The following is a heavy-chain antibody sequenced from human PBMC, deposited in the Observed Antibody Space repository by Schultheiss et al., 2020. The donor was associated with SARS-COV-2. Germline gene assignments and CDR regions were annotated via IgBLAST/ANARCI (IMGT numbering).Heavy chain of an antibody. V-gene: IGHV3-30*07. CDR2: ISYAGSNE. CDR1: GFTLSNYA. J-gene: IGHJ6*02. Sequence: GESLKISCGASGFTLSNYAMHWVRQAPGKGLEWVAVISYAGSNEYYADSVKGRFTISRDNAKNSLYLQMNSLRAEDTAVYYCARDLSGHYGDSRYGMDVWGQGTTVTVSS. D-gene: IGHD4-17*01. CDR3: ARDLSGHYGDSRYGMDV.